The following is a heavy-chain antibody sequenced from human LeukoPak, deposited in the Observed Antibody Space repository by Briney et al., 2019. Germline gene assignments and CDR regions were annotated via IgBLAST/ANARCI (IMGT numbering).Heavy chain of an antibody. CDR2: ISSSGSTI. V-gene: IGHV3-11*01. J-gene: IGHJ4*02. Sequence: GGSLRLSCAASGLTFSDYYMSWIRQAPGKGLEWVSYISSSGSTIYYADSVKGRFTISRDNAKNSLYLQMNSLRAEDTAVYYCARDMEITMIVAFDYWGQGTLVTVSS. D-gene: IGHD3-22*01. CDR1: GLTFSDYY. CDR3: ARDMEITMIVAFDY.